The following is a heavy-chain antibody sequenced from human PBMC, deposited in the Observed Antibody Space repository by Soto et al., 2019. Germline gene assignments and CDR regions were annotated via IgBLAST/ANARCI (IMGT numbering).Heavy chain of an antibody. CDR3: ARDRGPSSGYYPYWFDP. Sequence: QVQLVQSGAEVKKPGSSVKISCKASGGTFSSYAISWVRQAPGQGLEWMGEIIPIFGTANYAQKFQCRVTITADESTSTAYMEQSSLRSEDTAVYYCARDRGPSSGYYPYWFDPWGQGTLVTVSS. V-gene: IGHV1-69*12. CDR2: IIPIFGTA. CDR1: GGTFSSYA. J-gene: IGHJ5*02. D-gene: IGHD3-22*01.